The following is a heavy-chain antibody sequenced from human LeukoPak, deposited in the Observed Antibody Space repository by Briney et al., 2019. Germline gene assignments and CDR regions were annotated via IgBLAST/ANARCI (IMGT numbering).Heavy chain of an antibody. J-gene: IGHJ6*04. Sequence: ASVKVSCKASGYTFTSYYMHWVRQAPGQGLEWMGIINPSGGSTSYAQKFQGRVTMTRDTSTSTVYMELSSLRSEDTAVYYCASQLGIGDYYYYGMDVWGKGTTVTVSS. CDR3: ASQLGIGDYYYYGMDV. CDR1: GYTFTSYY. V-gene: IGHV1-46*01. D-gene: IGHD7-27*01. CDR2: INPSGGST.